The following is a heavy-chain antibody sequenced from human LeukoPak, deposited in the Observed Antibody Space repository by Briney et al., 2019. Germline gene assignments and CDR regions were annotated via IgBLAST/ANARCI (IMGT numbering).Heavy chain of an antibody. CDR1: GFTFSSYS. D-gene: IGHD6-6*01. V-gene: IGHV3-21*01. CDR3: ARVVFGSSSVGYYFDY. J-gene: IGHJ4*02. Sequence: GGYLRLSCAASGFTFSSYSMNWVRQAPGKGLEWVSSISSSSSYIYYADSVKGRFTISRDNAKNSLYLQMNSLRAEDTAVYYCARVVFGSSSVGYYFDYWGQGTLVTVSS. CDR2: ISSSSSYI.